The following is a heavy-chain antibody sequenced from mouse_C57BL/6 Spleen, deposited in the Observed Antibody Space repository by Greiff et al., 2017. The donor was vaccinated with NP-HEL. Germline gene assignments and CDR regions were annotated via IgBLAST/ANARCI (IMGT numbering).Heavy chain of an antibody. CDR3: ARDGYDGYPYYAMDY. Sequence: VQLQQSGPELVKPGASVKMSCKASGYTFTDYNMHWVKQSHGKSLEWIGYINPNNGGTSYNQKFKGKATLTVNKSSSTAYMELRSLTSEDSAVYYCARDGYDGYPYYAMDYWGQGTSVSVSS. J-gene: IGHJ4*01. D-gene: IGHD2-3*01. CDR2: INPNNGGT. CDR1: GYTFTDYN. V-gene: IGHV1-22*01.